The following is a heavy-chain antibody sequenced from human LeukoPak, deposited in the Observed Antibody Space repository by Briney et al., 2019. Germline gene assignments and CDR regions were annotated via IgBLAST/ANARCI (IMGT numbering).Heavy chain of an antibody. CDR3: ARWVDLTVY. CDR1: GGSISSYY. J-gene: IGHJ4*02. V-gene: IGHV4-39*01. Sequence: SETLSLTCTVSGGSISSYYWGWIRQPPGKGLEWIGSFGHTGTTYYNPSLKSRVTTSVDTSKNQFSLRLSSVTAADTAVYYCARWVDLTVYWGQGTLVTVSS. CDR2: FGHTGTT. D-gene: IGHD3-9*01.